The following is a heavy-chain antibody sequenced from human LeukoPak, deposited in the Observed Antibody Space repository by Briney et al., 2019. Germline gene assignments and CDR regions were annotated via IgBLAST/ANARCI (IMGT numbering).Heavy chain of an antibody. CDR2: ISATGGKI. CDR1: GFLFSNYA. J-gene: IGHJ6*02. Sequence: EGSLRLSCAASGFLFSNYAMSWVRQTPAKGLEWVSSISATGGKIYYADSVKGRFTISRDNSRSTLYLEMNSLRGDDTAVYYCAKGSCSRTSSSCSLAYYYIMDVWGQGTTVTVSS. V-gene: IGHV3-23*01. CDR3: AKGSCSRTSSSCSLAYYYIMDV. D-gene: IGHD2-2*01.